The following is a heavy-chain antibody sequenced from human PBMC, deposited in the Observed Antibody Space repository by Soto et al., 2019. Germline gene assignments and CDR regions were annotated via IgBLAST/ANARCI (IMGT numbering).Heavy chain of an antibody. D-gene: IGHD6-6*01. CDR2: IYTSGST. CDR3: ARVRIAARTGAYRMDV. Sequence: PSETLSLTCTVSGGSISSYYWSWIRQPAGKGLEWIGRIYTSGSTNYNPSLKSRVTMSVDTSKNQFSLKLSSVTAADTAVYYCARVRIAARTGAYRMDVWGQGTKVTVYS. V-gene: IGHV4-4*07. CDR1: GGSISSYY. J-gene: IGHJ6*02.